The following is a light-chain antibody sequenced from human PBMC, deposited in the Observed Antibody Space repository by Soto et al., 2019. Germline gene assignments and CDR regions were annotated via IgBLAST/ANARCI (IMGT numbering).Light chain of an antibody. J-gene: IGKJ1*01. CDR3: QQKRA. CDR1: QSFSSE. Sequence: DIQMTQSPSTLSASVGDRVTITCRASQSFSSELAWYQQKPGKAPTLLIFDVSNLQSGIPSRFSGSGSGTEFTLSISSLQADDFGTYYCQQKRAFGQGTRVEIK. CDR2: DVS. V-gene: IGKV1-5*01.